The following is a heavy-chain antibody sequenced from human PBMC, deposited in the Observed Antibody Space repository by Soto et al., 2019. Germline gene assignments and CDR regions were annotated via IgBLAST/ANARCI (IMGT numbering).Heavy chain of an antibody. D-gene: IGHD3-3*01. J-gene: IGHJ6*03. CDR3: ARASPGRVWSGYYNPHYYYYMEV. CDR2: INHSGST. V-gene: IGHV4-34*01. Sequence: SETLSLTCAVYGGSFSGYYWSWIRQPPGKGLEWIGEINHSGSTNYNPSLKSRVTISVDTSKNQFSLKLSSVTAADTAVYYCARASPGRVWSGYYNPHYYYYMEVWGKGTSVTVSS. CDR1: GGSFSGYY.